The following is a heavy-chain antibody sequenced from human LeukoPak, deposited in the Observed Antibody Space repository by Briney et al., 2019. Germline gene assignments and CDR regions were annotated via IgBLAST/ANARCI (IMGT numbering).Heavy chain of an antibody. CDR2: IYSGGST. V-gene: IGHV3-66*01. CDR3: AIARGYSYGYGY. CDR1: GFTVSSNY. Sequence: GGSLRLSCAASGFTVSSNYMSWVRQAPGKGLEWVSVIYSGGSTYYADSVKGRFTISRDNSKNTLYLQMNSLRAEDTAVYYCAIARGYSYGYGYWGQGTLVTVSS. D-gene: IGHD5-18*01. J-gene: IGHJ4*02.